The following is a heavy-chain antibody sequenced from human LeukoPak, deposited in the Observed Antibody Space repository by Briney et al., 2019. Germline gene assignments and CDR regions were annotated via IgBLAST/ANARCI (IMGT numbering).Heavy chain of an antibody. V-gene: IGHV3-30*02. CDR2: IRYDGSNK. D-gene: IGHD2-2*01. CDR3: AGVYMVVVPVAVSNWFDP. J-gene: IGHJ5*02. CDR1: GFSFRSYG. Sequence: GGSLRLSCAASGFSFRSYGMHWVRQAPGKGLEWVAFIRYDGSNKYYADSVKGRFTISRDNSKNTLYLQMNSLRAEDTAVYYCAGVYMVVVPVAVSNWFDPWGQGTLVTVSS.